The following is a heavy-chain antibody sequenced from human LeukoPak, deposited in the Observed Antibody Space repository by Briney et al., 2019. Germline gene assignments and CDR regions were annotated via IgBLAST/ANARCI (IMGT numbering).Heavy chain of an antibody. D-gene: IGHD5-24*01. CDR3: ARGARGYNLIDYYYYYYMDV. CDR2: MNPNSGNT. CDR1: GGNFSNYA. J-gene: IGHJ6*03. Sequence: GASVKVSCKASGGNFSNYAVNWVRQATGQGLEWMGWMNPNSGNTGYAQKFQGRVTMTRNTSISTAYMELSSLRSEDTAVYYCARGARGYNLIDYYYYYYMDVWGKGTTVTVSS. V-gene: IGHV1-8*02.